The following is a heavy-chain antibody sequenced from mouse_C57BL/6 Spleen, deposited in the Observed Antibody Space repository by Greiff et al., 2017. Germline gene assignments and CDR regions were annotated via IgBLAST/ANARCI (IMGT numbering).Heavy chain of an antibody. J-gene: IGHJ3*01. Sequence: QVQLQQPGAELVRPGSSVKLSCKASGYTFTSYWMHWVKQRPIQGLEWIGNIDPSDSETHYNQKFKDKATLTVDKSSSTAYMQLSSLTSEDSAVYDCARDMVTAGAYWGQGTLVTVSA. CDR3: ARDMVTAGAY. V-gene: IGHV1-52*01. CDR2: IDPSDSET. CDR1: GYTFTSYW. D-gene: IGHD2-2*01.